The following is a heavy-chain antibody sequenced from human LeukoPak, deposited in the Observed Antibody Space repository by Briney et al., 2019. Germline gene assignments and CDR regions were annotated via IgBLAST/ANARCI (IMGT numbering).Heavy chain of an antibody. J-gene: IGHJ3*02. Sequence: GGFLRLSCAASGFTFSSYAMSWVRQAPGKGLEWVSAISGSGGSTYYADSVKGRFTISRDNSKNTLYLQINSLRAEDTAVYYCAKIDGYSYGPDAFDIWGQGTMVTVSS. D-gene: IGHD5-18*01. V-gene: IGHV3-23*01. CDR1: GFTFSSYA. CDR3: AKIDGYSYGPDAFDI. CDR2: ISGSGGST.